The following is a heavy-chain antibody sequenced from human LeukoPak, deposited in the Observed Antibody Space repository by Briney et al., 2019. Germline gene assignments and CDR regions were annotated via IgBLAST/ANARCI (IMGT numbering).Heavy chain of an antibody. Sequence: SETLSLTCTVSGGSISSYYWSWIRQPAGKGQEWIGRIYTSGSTNYNPSLKSRVTMSVDTSKNQFSLKLSSVTAADTAVYYCARLYDSSGYYYPFDYWGQGTLVTVSS. J-gene: IGHJ4*02. CDR3: ARLYDSSGYYYPFDY. CDR1: GGSISSYY. D-gene: IGHD3-22*01. CDR2: IYTSGST. V-gene: IGHV4-4*07.